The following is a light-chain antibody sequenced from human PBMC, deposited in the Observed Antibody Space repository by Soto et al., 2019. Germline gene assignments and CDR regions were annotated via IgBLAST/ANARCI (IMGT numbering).Light chain of an antibody. Sequence: EIVLTQSPATLSLSPGERATLSCRASQSVSSYLAWYQQKPGQAPRLLIYDASNRATGIPARFSGSGSGTDFTLTISSLEPEDFAVYYCQQYHKWPPYTFGQGTKVDI. CDR2: DAS. J-gene: IGKJ2*01. CDR3: QQYHKWPPYT. V-gene: IGKV3-11*01. CDR1: QSVSSY.